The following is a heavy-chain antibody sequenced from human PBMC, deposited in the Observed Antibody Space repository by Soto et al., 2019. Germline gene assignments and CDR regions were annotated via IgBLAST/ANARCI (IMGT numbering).Heavy chain of an antibody. J-gene: IGHJ3*02. CDR2: IIPILGIA. CDR1: GGTFISYT. V-gene: IGHV1-69*02. D-gene: IGHD3-9*01. CDR3: ARLVTDAFDI. Sequence: QVQLVQSGAEVKKPGSSVKFSCKASGGTFISYTISWVRQAPGQGLEWMGRIIPILGIANYAQKFQGRVTMTADKYTSTAYMELSSVRTEDTAVYYCARLVTDAFDIWGKVPMVTVAA.